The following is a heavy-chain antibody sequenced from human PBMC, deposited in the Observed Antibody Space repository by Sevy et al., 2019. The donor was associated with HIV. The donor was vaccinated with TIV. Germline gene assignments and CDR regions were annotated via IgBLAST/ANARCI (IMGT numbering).Heavy chain of an antibody. V-gene: IGHV3-15*01. CDR1: GFTFSNAW. D-gene: IGHD3-22*01. J-gene: IGHJ4*02. CDR3: ATAPGYYDSAPFDY. CDR2: IKSKIDGETT. Sequence: GGSLRLSCAVSGFTFSNAWMNWVGQAPGTGLQWVGLIKSKIDGETTDYVAPVKGRFTISRDDSTNTLYLQMNSLKTEDTGVYYCATAPGYYDSAPFDYWGPGTLVTVSS.